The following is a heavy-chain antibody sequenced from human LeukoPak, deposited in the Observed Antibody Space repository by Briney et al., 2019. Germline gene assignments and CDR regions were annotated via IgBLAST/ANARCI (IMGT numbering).Heavy chain of an antibody. CDR2: IKSKTDGGTT. Sequence: GGSLRLSCAASGFTLSNAWMSWVRQAPGKGLEWVGRIKSKTDGGTTDYAAPVKGRFTISRDDSKNTLYLQTNSLKTEDTAVYYCTTDWALYGGFDYWGQGTLVTVSS. J-gene: IGHJ4*02. D-gene: IGHD4-23*01. CDR1: GFTLSNAW. CDR3: TTDWALYGGFDY. V-gene: IGHV3-15*01.